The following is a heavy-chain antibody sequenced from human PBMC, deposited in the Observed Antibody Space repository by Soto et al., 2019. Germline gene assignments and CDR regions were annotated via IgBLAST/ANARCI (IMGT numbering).Heavy chain of an antibody. Sequence: QVQLQESGPRLVKPSETLSLTCTVSGGSLRSYYCSWFRQPPGKGLAWVGYLNYSGATFYNPSLKSRVTMSVDTSNNKYSMMVNSVTATDTAVYYCAIQWFGELHGLVDVWGQGTTVTFSS. CDR3: AIQWFGELHGLVDV. CDR2: LNYSGAT. CDR1: GGSLRSYY. D-gene: IGHD3-10*01. V-gene: IGHV4-59*08. J-gene: IGHJ6*02.